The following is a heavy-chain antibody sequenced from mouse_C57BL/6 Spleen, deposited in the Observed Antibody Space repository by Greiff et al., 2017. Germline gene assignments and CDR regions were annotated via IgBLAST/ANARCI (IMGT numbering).Heavy chain of an antibody. V-gene: IGHV1-80*01. CDR1: GYAFSSYW. J-gene: IGHJ4*01. CDR3: ARYDYGSSHYYAMGY. Sequence: QVQLQQSGAELVKPGASVKISCKASGYAFSSYWMNWVKQRPGTGLEWIGQIYPGDGDTNYNGKFKGKATLTADKSSSTAYMQLSSLTSEDSAVYVSARYDYGSSHYYAMGYWGQGTSVTVSS. D-gene: IGHD1-1*01. CDR2: IYPGDGDT.